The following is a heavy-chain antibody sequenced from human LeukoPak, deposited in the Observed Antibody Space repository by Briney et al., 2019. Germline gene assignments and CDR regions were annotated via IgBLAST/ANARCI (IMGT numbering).Heavy chain of an antibody. Sequence: GGSLRLSCAASGFTFDHYAMHWVRQAPGKGLEWVSGINSNGDEIYYADSVRGRFTTSRDNSNNALYLQMDSLRAEDTAVYYCANWIGSSSRDYWGQGTLVTVSS. CDR2: INSNGDEI. J-gene: IGHJ4*02. CDR1: GFTFDHYA. D-gene: IGHD6-6*01. CDR3: ANWIGSSSRDY. V-gene: IGHV3-23*01.